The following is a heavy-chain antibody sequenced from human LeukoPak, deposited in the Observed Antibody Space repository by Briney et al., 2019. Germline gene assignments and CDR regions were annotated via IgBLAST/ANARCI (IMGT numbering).Heavy chain of an antibody. Sequence: GGSLRLSCAASGFIFDDYGTTWVRQTPGKGLEWVSSINWIGGSTGYADSVKGRFTISRDNTKNSLYLHMNSLRAEDTALYFCARDLGYKDYVSAFDIWSQGTMVTVSS. CDR3: ARDLGYKDYVSAFDI. CDR1: GFIFDDYG. CDR2: INWIGGST. J-gene: IGHJ3*02. D-gene: IGHD5-24*01. V-gene: IGHV3-20*04.